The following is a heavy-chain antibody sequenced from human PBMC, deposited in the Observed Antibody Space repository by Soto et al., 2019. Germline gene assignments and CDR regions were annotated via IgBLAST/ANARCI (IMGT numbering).Heavy chain of an antibody. Sequence: QLQLQESGSGLVKPSQTLSLTCAVSGGSISSGGYSGSWIRPPPGKALEWIGYIYHSGSTYYNPSLKSRVTISVDRSKNQFSLELSSVTAADTAVYYCARVVVTAMVTSWYFDLWGRGTLVTVSS. CDR2: IYHSGST. V-gene: IGHV4-30-2*01. CDR1: GGSISSGGYS. D-gene: IGHD5-18*01. J-gene: IGHJ2*01. CDR3: ARVVVTAMVTSWYFDL.